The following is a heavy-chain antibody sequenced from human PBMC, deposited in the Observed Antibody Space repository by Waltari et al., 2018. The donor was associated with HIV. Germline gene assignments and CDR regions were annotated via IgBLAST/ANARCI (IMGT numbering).Heavy chain of an antibody. Sequence: QVQLVESGGGVVQPGRSLRLSCAASGFTFKNFAINWVRQAPGKGLEWVGNIDYDGSKKFYGDSVRGRFTISRDNSKQILYLQMNSLRVEDTALYYCARDYNYAPDYWGQGTLVVVSS. V-gene: IGHV3-33*01. CDR1: GFTFKNFA. CDR2: IDYDGSKK. J-gene: IGHJ4*02. CDR3: ARDYNYAPDY. D-gene: IGHD5-18*01.